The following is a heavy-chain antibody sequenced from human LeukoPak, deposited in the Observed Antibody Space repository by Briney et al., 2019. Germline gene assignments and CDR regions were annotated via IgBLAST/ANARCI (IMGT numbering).Heavy chain of an antibody. D-gene: IGHD1-26*01. V-gene: IGHV4-4*02. Sequence: SGTLSLTCAVSGGSISSSNWWSWVRQPPGKGLEWIGEIYHSGSTNYNPSLKSRVTISVDRSKNQFSLKLSSVTAADTAVYYCARDSGIVGAYDAFDIWGQGTMVTVSS. CDR3: ARDSGIVGAYDAFDI. CDR2: IYHSGST. J-gene: IGHJ3*02. CDR1: GGSISSSNW.